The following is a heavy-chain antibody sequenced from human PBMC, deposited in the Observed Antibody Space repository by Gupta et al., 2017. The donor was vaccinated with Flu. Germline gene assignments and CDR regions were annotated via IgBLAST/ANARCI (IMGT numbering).Heavy chain of an antibody. CDR1: GFPFSSYA. J-gene: IGHJ4*02. D-gene: IGHD6-13*01. CDR2: IGGSGSAS. CDR3: AKDRLSAAGTPETYFDS. Sequence: EVHLLESGGGLIQPGGSLRLSCVASGFPFSSYAMNWVRQAPGKGLEWVSIIGGSGSASYYADSVQGRFTISRDNSKNTLYLQMNSLRAEDTAVYYCAKDRLSAAGTPETYFDSWGQGTLVTVSS. V-gene: IGHV3-23*01.